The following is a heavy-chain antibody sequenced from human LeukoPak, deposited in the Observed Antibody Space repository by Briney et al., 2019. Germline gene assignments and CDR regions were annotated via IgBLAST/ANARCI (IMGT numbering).Heavy chain of an antibody. D-gene: IGHD3-22*01. CDR3: AKDHDYYDSSGYYPTFDY. CDR2: ISGSGGST. Sequence: PGGSLRLSCAASGFTFSSYAMSWVRQAPGKGLEWVSAISGSGGSTYYADSVKGRFTISRDNSKNTLYLQMNSLRAEDTAVYYCAKDHDYYDSSGYYPTFDYWGQGTLVTVS. J-gene: IGHJ4*02. V-gene: IGHV3-23*01. CDR1: GFTFSSYA.